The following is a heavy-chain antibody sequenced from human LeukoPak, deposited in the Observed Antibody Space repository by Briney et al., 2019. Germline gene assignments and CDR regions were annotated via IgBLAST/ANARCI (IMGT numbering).Heavy chain of an antibody. V-gene: IGHV4-59*12. D-gene: IGHD4-17*01. CDR3: ARILTTVTTEGDY. CDR2: IHHSGST. J-gene: IGHJ4*02. Sequence: SETLSLTCTVSGGSISSYYWSWIRQPPGKGLEWIAYIHHSGSTNQNPSLKSRVTISVDMSKNHFSLKLNSLTAADTAVYYCARILTTVTTEGDYWGQGTLVTVSS. CDR1: GGSISSYY.